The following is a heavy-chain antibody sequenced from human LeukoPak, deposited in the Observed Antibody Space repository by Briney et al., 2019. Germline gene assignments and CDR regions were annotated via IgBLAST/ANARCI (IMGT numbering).Heavy chain of an antibody. J-gene: IGHJ3*02. D-gene: IGHD3-16*02. CDR2: IHPDGGST. CDR1: GYNFDDYY. Sequence: ASVKVSCKASGYNFDDYYIYWVRQAPGHGLESMGYIHPDGGSTNYAQKFQGRVTMTSDMSTNTVYMELRSLRSEDTAMYYCARGRLRGGELSHDAFDIWGQGTMVTVSS. CDR3: ARGRLRGGELSHDAFDI. V-gene: IGHV1-46*02.